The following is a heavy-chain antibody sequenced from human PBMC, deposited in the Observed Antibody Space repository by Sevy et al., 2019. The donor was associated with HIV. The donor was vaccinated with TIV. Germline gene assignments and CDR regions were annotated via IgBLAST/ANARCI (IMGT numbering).Heavy chain of an antibody. CDR3: ARGTRRLTTYYFDY. V-gene: IGHV4-59*13. Sequence: SETSLTCTVSGGSISNYYWSWIRQPPGKGLEWIGYVYYSGSTNYNPSLKSRVIISVDTSKNQFSLKVSSVTAADTAVYYCARGTRRLTTYYFDYWGQGTLVTVSS. D-gene: IGHD3-10*01. CDR1: GGSISNYY. CDR2: VYYSGST. J-gene: IGHJ4*02.